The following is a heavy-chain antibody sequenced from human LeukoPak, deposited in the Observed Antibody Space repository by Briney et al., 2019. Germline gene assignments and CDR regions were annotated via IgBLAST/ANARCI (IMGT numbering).Heavy chain of an antibody. V-gene: IGHV3-23*01. D-gene: IGHD3-10*01. J-gene: IGHJ4*02. CDR2: MGGSGSST. CDR3: ATHYGSGSYQETNYFAY. CDR1: GFTFSNYA. Sequence: GGSLRLSCAASGFTFSNYAMSGVRQAPGKGLEWVSAMGGSGSSTYYADSVEGRFTISRDNSKNTLYLQMKSLRAEDTAVYYCATHYGSGSYQETNYFAYWGQGTLVTVSS.